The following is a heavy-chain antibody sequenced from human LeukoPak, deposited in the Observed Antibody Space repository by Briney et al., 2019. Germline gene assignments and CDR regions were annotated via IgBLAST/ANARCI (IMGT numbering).Heavy chain of an antibody. V-gene: IGHV4-61*02. CDR2: IYTSGST. D-gene: IGHD6-19*01. CDR3: ARDRARYSSGWSQGFDP. CDR1: GGSISSGSYY. J-gene: IGHJ5*02. Sequence: SETLSLTCTVSGGSISSGSYYWSWIRQPAGKGLEWLGRIYTSGSTNYNPSLKSRVTISVDTSKNQFSLKLSSVTAADTAVYYCARDRARYSSGWSQGFDPWGQGTLVTVSS.